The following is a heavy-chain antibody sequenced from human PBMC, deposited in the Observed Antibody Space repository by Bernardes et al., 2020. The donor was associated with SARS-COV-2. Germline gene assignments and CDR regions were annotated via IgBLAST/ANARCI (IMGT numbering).Heavy chain of an antibody. D-gene: IGHD3-3*01. J-gene: IGHJ4*02. CDR1: GGSFSGYY. CDR2: VDHSGNT. V-gene: IGHV4-34*01. CDR3: ASSPLSAIFGVVIIPDY. Sequence: SETLSLTCAVYGGSFSGYYWSWIRQTPGKGLEWIGEVDHSGNTNHNPSLKSRVTISVDTSKNQFSLKLSSVTAADTAVYYCASSPLSAIFGVVIIPDYWGQGTLVTVSS.